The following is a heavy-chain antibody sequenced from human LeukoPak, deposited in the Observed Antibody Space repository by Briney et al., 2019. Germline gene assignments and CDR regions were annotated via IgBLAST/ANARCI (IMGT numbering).Heavy chain of an antibody. CDR1: GYTFTSYD. D-gene: IGHD3-3*01. V-gene: IGHV1-8*03. J-gene: IGHJ6*03. CDR3: ARGRAPYYDFWNGPRKSYYYYYMEV. CDR2: MNPNSGNT. Sequence: ASVKVSCKASGYTFTSYDINWVRQATGQGLEWMGWMNPNSGNTGYAQKFQGRVTITRNTSISTAYMELSSLRSEDTAVYYCARGRAPYYDFWNGPRKSYYYYYMEVWGKGTTVTVSS.